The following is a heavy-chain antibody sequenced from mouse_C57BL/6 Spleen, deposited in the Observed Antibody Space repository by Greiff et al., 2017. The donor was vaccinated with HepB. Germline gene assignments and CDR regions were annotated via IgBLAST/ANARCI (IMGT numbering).Heavy chain of an antibody. J-gene: IGHJ1*03. D-gene: IGHD1-1*01. CDR1: GYAFTNYL. CDR2: INPGSGGT. V-gene: IGHV1-54*01. Sequence: VQLQQSGAELVRPGTSVKVSCKASGYAFTNYLIEWVKQRPGQGLEWIGVINPGSGGTNYNEKFKGKATLTADKSSSTAYMQLSSLTSEDSAVYFCARSDAYYYGSSYWYFDVWGTGTTVTVSS. CDR3: ARSDAYYYGSSYWYFDV.